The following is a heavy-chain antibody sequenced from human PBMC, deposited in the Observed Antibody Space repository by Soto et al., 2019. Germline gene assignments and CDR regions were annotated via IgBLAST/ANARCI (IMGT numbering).Heavy chain of an antibody. D-gene: IGHD1-26*01. V-gene: IGHV4-61*01. J-gene: IGHJ4*02. Sequence: SETLSLTCTVSGGSVSSGSYYWSWIRQPPGKGLEWTGYIYYSGSTNYNPSLKSRVTISVDTSKNQFSLKLSSVTAADTAVYYCARVQGATNALDYWGQGTLVTVSS. CDR1: GGSVSSGSYY. CDR2: IYYSGST. CDR3: ARVQGATNALDY.